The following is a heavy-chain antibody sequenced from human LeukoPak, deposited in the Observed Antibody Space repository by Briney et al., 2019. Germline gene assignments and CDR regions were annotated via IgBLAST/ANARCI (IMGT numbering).Heavy chain of an antibody. D-gene: IGHD3-10*01. J-gene: IGHJ2*01. Sequence: SETLSLNCTVSGGSISSYYWSWIRQPPGKGLEWIGYIYYSGSTNYNPSLKSRVTISVDTSKNQFSLKLSSVTAADTAVYYCARVGGWHFDLWGRGTLVTVSS. V-gene: IGHV4-59*01. CDR3: ARVGGWHFDL. CDR1: GGSISSYY. CDR2: IYYSGST.